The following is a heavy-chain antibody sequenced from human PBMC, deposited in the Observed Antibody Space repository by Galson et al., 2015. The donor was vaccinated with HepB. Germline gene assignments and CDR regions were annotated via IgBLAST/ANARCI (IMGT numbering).Heavy chain of an antibody. CDR1: DFIFGTYA. Sequence: SLRLSCAPSDFIFGTYAIHWVRQAPGKGLEWVAVISNDGSNKLYADSVRGRFTISRDNSKNTLNLEMNSLRQEDTAVYYCAGPSPGFCSGSNCYQFDYWGQGTLVTVSS. CDR3: AGPSPGFCSGSNCYQFDY. D-gene: IGHD2-15*01. V-gene: IGHV3-30*04. J-gene: IGHJ4*02. CDR2: ISNDGSNK.